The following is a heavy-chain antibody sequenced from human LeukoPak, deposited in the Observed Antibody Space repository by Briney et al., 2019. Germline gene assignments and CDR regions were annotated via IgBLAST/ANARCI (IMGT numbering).Heavy chain of an antibody. CDR1: GFIYGNYW. J-gene: IGHJ6*02. V-gene: IGHV3-30*03. CDR2: ISYDGSNK. D-gene: IGHD3-3*01. Sequence: GGSLRLSCRGSGFIYGNYWMTWVRQAPGKGLEWVAVISYDGSNKYYADSVKGRFTISRDNSKNTLYLQMNSLRAEDTAVYYCARDPMEDYYGMDVWGQGTTVTVSS. CDR3: ARDPMEDYYGMDV.